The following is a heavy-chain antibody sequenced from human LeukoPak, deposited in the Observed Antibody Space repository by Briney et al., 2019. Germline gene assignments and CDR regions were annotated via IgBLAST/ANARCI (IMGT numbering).Heavy chain of an antibody. D-gene: IGHD3-22*01. J-gene: IGHJ4*02. CDR3: AGGSGDYSPDY. Sequence: ASVKVSCKASGHTFSGNYMHWVRQDPGQGLEWMGWTSPNSGDTNYAQKFQGRVTLTRDTSISTAYMELSRLRSDDTAVYYCAGGSGDYSPDYWGQGTLVTVSS. CDR2: TSPNSGDT. CDR1: GHTFSGNY. V-gene: IGHV1-2*02.